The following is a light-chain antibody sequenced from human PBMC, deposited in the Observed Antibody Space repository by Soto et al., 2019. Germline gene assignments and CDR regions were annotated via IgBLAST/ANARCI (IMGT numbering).Light chain of an antibody. CDR2: DVN. CDR3: TSYASGSTHVV. V-gene: IGLV2-14*01. J-gene: IGLJ2*01. CDR1: SSDIGGYDY. Sequence: QSALTQPASVSGSPGQSITLSCTGTSSDIGGYDYVSWYQRHPGKAPKLIIYDVNNRPSGVSNRFSGSKPGNTASLTISGLQAEDEADYYCTSYASGSTHVVFGGGTKLTVL.